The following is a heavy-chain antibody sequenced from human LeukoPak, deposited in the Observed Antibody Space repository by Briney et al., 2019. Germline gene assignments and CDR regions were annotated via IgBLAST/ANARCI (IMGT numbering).Heavy chain of an antibody. Sequence: SETLSLTCTVCGGSISDYYWSCLRQPPGKGLEWIGYIFYSGSTNYNPSLKSRVTISVDTSKNQFSLKLSSVTAADTAVYYCARESFYDSSGYYLFDYWGQGTLVTVSS. CDR2: IFYSGST. D-gene: IGHD3-22*01. CDR3: ARESFYDSSGYYLFDY. CDR1: GGSISDYY. J-gene: IGHJ4*02. V-gene: IGHV4-59*01.